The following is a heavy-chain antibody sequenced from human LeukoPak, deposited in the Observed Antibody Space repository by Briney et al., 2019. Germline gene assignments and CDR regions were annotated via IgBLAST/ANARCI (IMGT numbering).Heavy chain of an antibody. D-gene: IGHD1-26*01. V-gene: IGHV4-61*02. CDR1: GGSISSSSYY. CDR3: ARVRRFGRVGATNGPSHDAFDI. Sequence: SETLSLTCTVSGGSISSSSYYWGWIRQPAGKGLEWIGRIYTSGSTNYNPSLKSRVTMSVDTSKNQFSLKLSSVTAADTAVYYCARVRRFGRVGATNGPSHDAFDIWGQGTMVTVSS. J-gene: IGHJ3*02. CDR2: IYTSGST.